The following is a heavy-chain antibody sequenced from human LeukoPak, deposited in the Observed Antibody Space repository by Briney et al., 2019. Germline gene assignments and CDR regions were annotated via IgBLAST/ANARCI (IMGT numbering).Heavy chain of an antibody. V-gene: IGHV4-59*01. D-gene: IGHD2-2*01. CDR3: ARTMPPDY. Sequence: PSETLSLTCTVSGGSISSYYWSWLRQPPGKGLEWIGYIYYSGSTNYNPSLKSRVTISVDTSKNQFSLKLSSVTAADTAVYYCARTMPPDYWGQGTLVTVSS. CDR2: IYYSGST. CDR1: GGSISSYY. J-gene: IGHJ4*02.